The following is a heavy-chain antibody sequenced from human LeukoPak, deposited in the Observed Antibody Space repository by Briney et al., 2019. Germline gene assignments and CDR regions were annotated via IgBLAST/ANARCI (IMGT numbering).Heavy chain of an antibody. J-gene: IGHJ3*02. CDR2: IYHSGGT. CDR1: GYSISSGYY. D-gene: IGHD3-10*01. V-gene: IGHV4-38-2*02. CDR3: AKSNGYGLVDI. Sequence: SETLSLTCTVSGYSISSGYYWGWIRQPPGKGLEWIGSIYHSGGTYYNPSLKNRLTISVDTSKNQFSLKLSSVTAADTAVYYCAKSNGYGLVDIWGQGTMVTVSS.